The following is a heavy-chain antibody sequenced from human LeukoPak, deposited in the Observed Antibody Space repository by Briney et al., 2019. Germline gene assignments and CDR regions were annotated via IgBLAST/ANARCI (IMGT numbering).Heavy chain of an antibody. J-gene: IGHJ3*02. Sequence: SETLSLTYTVSGGSITSSSYYWGWIRQPPGKGLEWIGSVYYSGNTYYNSSLKSRVTISVDTSKNQFSLKLSSVTAADTAIYYCTREYGFMTTVFHAFDIWGQGTMVTVSS. V-gene: IGHV4-39*07. CDR3: TREYGFMTTVFHAFDI. D-gene: IGHD4-17*01. CDR2: VYYSGNT. CDR1: GGSITSSSYY.